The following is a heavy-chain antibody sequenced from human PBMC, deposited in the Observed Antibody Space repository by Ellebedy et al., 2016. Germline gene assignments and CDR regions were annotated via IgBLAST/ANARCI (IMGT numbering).Heavy chain of an antibody. V-gene: IGHV1-18*01. Sequence: ASVKVSCKASGYTFTSYGISWVRQAPGQGLEWMGWISAYNGNTNYAQKLQGRVTMTTDTSTSTAYMELRSLRSDDTAVYYCARDSPIVVVPAANLVTVTTYYYGMDVWGQGTTVTVSS. J-gene: IGHJ6*02. CDR3: ARDSPIVVVPAANLVTVTTYYYGMDV. CDR1: GYTFTSYG. D-gene: IGHD2-2*01. CDR2: ISAYNGNT.